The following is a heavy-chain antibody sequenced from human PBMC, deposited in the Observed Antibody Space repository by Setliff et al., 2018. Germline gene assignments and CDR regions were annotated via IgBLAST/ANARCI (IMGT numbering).Heavy chain of an antibody. Sequence: KPSETLSLTCTVSDDSFTSSRYYWGWIRQAPGSGLEWIGSISYSGTPYYNASVESRVTISIDTSRNQFSPELRSVTVADTATYYCVRPGGTTVVARHFDYWGSGILVTVSS. J-gene: IGHJ4*01. CDR2: ISYSGTP. CDR3: VRPGGTTVVARHFDY. CDR1: DDSFTSSRYY. D-gene: IGHD2-15*01. V-gene: IGHV4-39*01.